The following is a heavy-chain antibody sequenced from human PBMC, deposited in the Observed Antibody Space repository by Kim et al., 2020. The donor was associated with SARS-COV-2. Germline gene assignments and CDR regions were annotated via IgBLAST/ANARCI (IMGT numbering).Heavy chain of an antibody. CDR2: ISPNSGGT. Sequence: ASVKVSCKASGYTFTGFFMHWVRQAPGQGLEWMGRISPNSGGTYYAQKFQGRVTMTRDTSISTAYMELSSLRSGDTAVYYCATAREAALGWFDPWGQGTLVTVSS. CDR1: GYTFTGFF. J-gene: IGHJ5*02. CDR3: ATAREAALGWFDP. V-gene: IGHV1-2*06. D-gene: IGHD6-6*01.